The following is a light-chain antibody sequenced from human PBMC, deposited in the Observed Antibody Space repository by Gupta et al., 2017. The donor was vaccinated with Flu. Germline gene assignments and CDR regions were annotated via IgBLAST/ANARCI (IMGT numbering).Light chain of an antibody. Sequence: DIVMTQSPLSLPVTPGEPASISCRSSQSLLHSNGYNYLDWYLQKPGQSPQLLIYLGSNRASGVPDRFSGSGSGTDFTLKIIRVEAEDIGVYYCRQSLQTPYIFGQGTKLEIK. V-gene: IGKV2-28*01. CDR1: QSLLHSNGYNY. CDR3: RQSLQTPYI. CDR2: LGS. J-gene: IGKJ2*01.